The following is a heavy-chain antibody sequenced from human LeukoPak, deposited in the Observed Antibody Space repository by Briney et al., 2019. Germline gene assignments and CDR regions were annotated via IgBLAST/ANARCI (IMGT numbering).Heavy chain of an antibody. Sequence: PGGSLRLSCAASGFTFSHYYMTWIRQAPGKGLEWVAYISSSGSTKFYADSVKGRFTISRDNSKNTLYLQMNSLRAEDTAVYYCARGPYYDSSGYYFPKYFQHWGQGTLVTVSS. CDR2: ISSSGSTK. J-gene: IGHJ1*01. V-gene: IGHV3-11*01. CDR1: GFTFSHYY. CDR3: ARGPYYDSSGYYFPKYFQH. D-gene: IGHD3-22*01.